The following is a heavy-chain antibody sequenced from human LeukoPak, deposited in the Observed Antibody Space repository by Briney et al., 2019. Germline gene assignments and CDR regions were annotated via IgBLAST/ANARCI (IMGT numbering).Heavy chain of an antibody. CDR3: ARGSGGIPSPAFDI. D-gene: IGHD3-16*01. CDR2: IYYSGST. Sequence: PSETLSLTCTVSGGSISSYYWSWIRQPPGKGLEWIGCIYYSGSTNYNPSLKSRVTISVDTSKNQFSLKLSSVTAADTAVYYCARGSGGIPSPAFDIWGQGTMVTVSS. V-gene: IGHV4-59*01. J-gene: IGHJ3*02. CDR1: GGSISSYY.